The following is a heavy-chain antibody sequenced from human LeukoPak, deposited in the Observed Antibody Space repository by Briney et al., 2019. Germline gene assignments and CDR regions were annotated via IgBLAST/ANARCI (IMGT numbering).Heavy chain of an antibody. CDR1: GGSFSGYY. J-gene: IGHJ4*02. Sequence: SETLSLTCAVYGGSFSGYYWSWIRQPPGKGLEWIGEINHSGSTNYNPSLKSRVTISVDTSKNQFSLKLSSVTAADTAVYYCARHEGYCSGGSCYWGHFDYWGQGTLVTVSS. V-gene: IGHV4-34*01. CDR3: ARHEGYCSGGSCYWGHFDY. D-gene: IGHD2-15*01. CDR2: INHSGST.